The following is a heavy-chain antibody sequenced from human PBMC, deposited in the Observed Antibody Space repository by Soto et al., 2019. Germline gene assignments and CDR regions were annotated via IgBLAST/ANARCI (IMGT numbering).Heavy chain of an antibody. Sequence: GGSLRLSCAASGFTFSSYGMHWVRQAPGKGLEWVAVIWYDGSNKYYADSVKGRFTISRDNSKNTLYLQMNSLRAEDTAVYYCARDQGIVAKGGYFDYWGQGTLVTVSS. CDR3: ARDQGIVAKGGYFDY. J-gene: IGHJ4*02. CDR1: GFTFSSYG. V-gene: IGHV3-33*01. D-gene: IGHD1-26*01. CDR2: IWYDGSNK.